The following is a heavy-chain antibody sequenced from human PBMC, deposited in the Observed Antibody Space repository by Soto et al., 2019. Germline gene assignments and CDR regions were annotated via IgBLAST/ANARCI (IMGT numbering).Heavy chain of an antibody. V-gene: IGHV1-24*01. CDR2: FDPEDGET. CDR1: GYTFTGYY. CDR3: ATFRGLREYFQH. D-gene: IGHD4-17*01. J-gene: IGHJ1*01. Sequence: ASVKVSCKASGYTFTGYYMHWVRQAPGQGLEWVGGFDPEDGETIYAQKFQGRVTMTEDTSTDTANMELSSLRSEDTAVYYCATFRGLREYFQHWGQGTLVTVSS.